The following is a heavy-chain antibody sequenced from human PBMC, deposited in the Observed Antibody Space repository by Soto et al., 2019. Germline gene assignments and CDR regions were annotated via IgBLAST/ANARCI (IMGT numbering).Heavy chain of an antibody. CDR2: INYSGST. CDR3: ARHVAKDWLDP. V-gene: IGHV4-39*01. J-gene: IGHJ5*02. Sequence: QMQLQESGPGLVKPSETLSLTCTVSGGSITSTSYYWGWIRQPPGKGLEWIGSINYSGSTYYNPSVKRRVTISVDTSKNEFSLKVNSVTAADTAVYYCARHVAKDWLDPWGQGTLVTVSS. CDR1: GGSITSTSYY.